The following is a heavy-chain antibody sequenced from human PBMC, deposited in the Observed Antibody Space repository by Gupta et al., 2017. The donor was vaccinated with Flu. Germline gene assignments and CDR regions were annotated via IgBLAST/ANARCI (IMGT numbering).Heavy chain of an antibody. CDR2: ISSTSKYI. V-gene: IGHV3-21*02. D-gene: IGHD3-22*01. Sequence: EVQLVESGGGLVKPGGSLRLSCAASGFTFSSYSMNWVRQAPGKGLEWVSFISSTSKYIYYSDSLKGRFTISRDNAENSLYLQMNSLRAEDTAVYYCARESYDSSGLMDVFDYWGPGILVTVSS. J-gene: IGHJ4*02. CDR1: GFTFSSYS. CDR3: ARESYDSSGLMDVFDY.